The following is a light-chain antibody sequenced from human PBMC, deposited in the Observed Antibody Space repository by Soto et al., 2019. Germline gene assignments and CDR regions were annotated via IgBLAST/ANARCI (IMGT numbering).Light chain of an antibody. CDR1: QNVSSN. Sequence: EIVMTQSPATLSVSPGERATLSCRASQNVSSNLAWYQQKPGQAPRLLIYGASTRATGIPARFSGSGSGTEFTLTISSLQSEDFAVYYCQQYNNWPPGTFGQGTKVDIK. CDR3: QQYNNWPPGT. CDR2: GAS. J-gene: IGKJ1*01. V-gene: IGKV3-15*01.